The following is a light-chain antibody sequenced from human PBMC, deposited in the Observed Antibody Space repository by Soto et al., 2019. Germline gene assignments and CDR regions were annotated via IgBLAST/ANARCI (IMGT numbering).Light chain of an antibody. CDR1: SGSVSTNYY. Sequence: QTVVTQEPSLAVSPGGTVTLTCGLSSGSVSTNYYPSWYQQTPGQAPRSLIYSTNSRSSGVPDRFSGSILGNKAALTITGAQADDECDYYCVRFVGSGIWVFGGGTQLTVL. CDR2: STN. V-gene: IGLV8-61*01. J-gene: IGLJ3*02. CDR3: VRFVGSGIWV.